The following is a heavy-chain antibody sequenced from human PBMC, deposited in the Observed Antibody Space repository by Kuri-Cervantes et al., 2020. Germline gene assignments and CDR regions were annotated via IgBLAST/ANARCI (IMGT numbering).Heavy chain of an antibody. CDR3: AGRASRYYYGMDV. V-gene: IGHV3-48*02. CDR1: GFTFSSYS. Sequence: GESLKISCAASGFTFSSYSMNWVRQAPGKGLEWVSYISSSSSTIFYADSVKGRFTISRDNAKNSLYLQMNSLRDEDTAVYYCAGRASRYYYGMDVWGQGTTVTVSS. CDR2: ISSSSSTI. J-gene: IGHJ6*02.